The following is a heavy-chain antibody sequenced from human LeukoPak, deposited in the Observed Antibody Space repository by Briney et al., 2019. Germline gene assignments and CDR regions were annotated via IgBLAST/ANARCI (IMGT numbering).Heavy chain of an antibody. CDR2: IKQDGSEK. D-gene: IGHD3-3*01. J-gene: IGHJ3*02. V-gene: IGHV3-7*01. CDR1: GFTFSNYW. Sequence: GGSLRLSCAASGFTFSNYWMAWVRQAPGKGLEWVANIKQDGSEKYYVDSVKGRFTISRDNAKISLFLEMKSLRAEDTAVYYCARSLYDSWTGYHHGSDIWGQGTMVTVSS. CDR3: ARSLYDSWTGYHHGSDI.